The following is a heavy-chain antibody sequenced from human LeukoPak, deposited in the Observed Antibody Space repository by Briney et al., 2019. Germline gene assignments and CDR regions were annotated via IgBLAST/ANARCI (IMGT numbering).Heavy chain of an antibody. Sequence: ASVKVSCKVSGFTLTELSMHWVRQAPGKGLEWMGGFDPEDGETIYAQKFQGRVTMTRDMSTSTVYMELSSLRSEDTAVYYCARVAAEVVGVPGAIGFGWLRRDYYYMDVWGKGTTVTVSS. CDR3: ARVAAEVVGVPGAIGFGWLRRDYYYMDV. V-gene: IGHV1-24*01. CDR1: GFTLTELS. J-gene: IGHJ6*03. D-gene: IGHD2-2*02. CDR2: FDPEDGET.